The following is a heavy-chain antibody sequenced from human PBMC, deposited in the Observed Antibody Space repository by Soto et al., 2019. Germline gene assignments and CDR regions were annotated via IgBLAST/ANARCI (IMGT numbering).Heavy chain of an antibody. J-gene: IGHJ4*02. Sequence: QVQLVQSGAEVKKPGASVKVSCKASGYTFTDYAMHWVRQAPGQRLEWMGWISTGNGNTKSSQKFPGRVTITRDTSATTAYMELSSLRSEDTAVYYCAKGSQMWTPDYWGQGTLVTVSS. CDR3: AKGSQMWTPDY. V-gene: IGHV1-3*04. CDR1: GYTFTDYA. CDR2: ISTGNGNT. D-gene: IGHD2-21*01.